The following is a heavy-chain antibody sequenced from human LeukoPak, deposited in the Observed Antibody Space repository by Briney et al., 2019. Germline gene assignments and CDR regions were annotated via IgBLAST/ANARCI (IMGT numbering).Heavy chain of an antibody. CDR3: ARVRVGASRVGFDY. J-gene: IGHJ4*02. CDR2: TRHKANSYTT. D-gene: IGHD1-26*01. Sequence: GGSLRLSCAAPGFTFSDHYMDWVRQAPGKGLEWVGRTRHKANSYTTQYAASVKGRFTLSRDDSETSLYLQMNGLKTEDTAVYYCARVRVGASRVGFDYWGQGTLVTVSS. V-gene: IGHV3-72*01. CDR1: GFTFSDHY.